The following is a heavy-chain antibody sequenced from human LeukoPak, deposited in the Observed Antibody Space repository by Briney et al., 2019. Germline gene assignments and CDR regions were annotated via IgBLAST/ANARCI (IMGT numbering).Heavy chain of an antibody. D-gene: IGHD3-10*01. V-gene: IGHV1-2*02. Sequence: ASVKVSCKASGYIFTSYNMNWVRQAPGQGLEWMGIINPSGGSTNYAQKFQGRVTMTRDTSISTAYMELSRLRSDDTAAYYCARAMVRGVISYWGQGTLVTVSS. CDR3: ARAMVRGVISY. CDR1: GYIFTSYN. J-gene: IGHJ4*02. CDR2: INPSGGST.